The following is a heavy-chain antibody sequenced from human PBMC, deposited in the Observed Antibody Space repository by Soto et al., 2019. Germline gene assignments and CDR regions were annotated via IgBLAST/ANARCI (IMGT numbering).Heavy chain of an antibody. CDR3: AREGPYYGMDV. CDR1: VFTFSSYD. V-gene: IGHV3-13*05. Sequence: WWSLRLSCSASVFTFSSYDMHWFRQATGKGLEWVSAIGTAGDPYYPGSVKGRFTISRENAKNSLYLQMNSLRAGDTAVYYCAREGPYYGMDVWGQGTTVTVSS. J-gene: IGHJ6*02. CDR2: IGTAGDP.